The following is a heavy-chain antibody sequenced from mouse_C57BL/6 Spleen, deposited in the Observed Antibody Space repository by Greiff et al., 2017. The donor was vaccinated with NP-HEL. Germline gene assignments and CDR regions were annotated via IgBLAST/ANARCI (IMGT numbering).Heavy chain of an antibody. CDR3: ARQEVTTLYYYAMDY. CDR1: GFTLSDSG. V-gene: IGHV5-17*01. Sequence: EVTLVESGGGLVKPGGSLKLSCAASGFTLSDSGMHWVRQAPEKGLEWVAYISSGSSTIYYADTVQGRFTISSDNAKNTLFLQMTRLRSEDTAMYYCARQEVTTLYYYAMDYWGQGTSVTVAS. J-gene: IGHJ4*01. CDR2: ISSGSSTI. D-gene: IGHD2-2*01.